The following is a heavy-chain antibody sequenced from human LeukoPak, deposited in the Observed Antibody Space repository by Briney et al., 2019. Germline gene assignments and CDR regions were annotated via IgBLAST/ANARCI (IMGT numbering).Heavy chain of an antibody. CDR2: ISWDGGST. CDR3: AKGQDSIWLELFDY. D-gene: IGHD6-13*01. Sequence: PGGSLRLSCTACGFTFDDYAKHWVRQAPGKGLEWISLISWDGGSTYYADSVKGRFTISRDNSKNSLYLQMNSLRAEDTALYYCAKGQDSIWLELFDYWGQRTLVTVSS. CDR1: GFTFDDYA. J-gene: IGHJ4*02. V-gene: IGHV3-43D*03.